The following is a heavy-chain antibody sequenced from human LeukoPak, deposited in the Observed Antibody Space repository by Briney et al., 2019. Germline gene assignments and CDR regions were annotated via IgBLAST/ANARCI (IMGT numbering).Heavy chain of an antibody. D-gene: IGHD6-19*01. Sequence: SETLSLTCTVSGGSISSYYWSWIRQPPGKGLEWIGYIDYSGSTNYNPSLKSRVTMSIDTSKNQISLKLSSVTAADTAVYYCARAGSALLPFDYWGQGTLVTVSS. J-gene: IGHJ4*02. CDR2: IDYSGST. CDR1: GGSISSYY. CDR3: ARAGSALLPFDY. V-gene: IGHV4-59*01.